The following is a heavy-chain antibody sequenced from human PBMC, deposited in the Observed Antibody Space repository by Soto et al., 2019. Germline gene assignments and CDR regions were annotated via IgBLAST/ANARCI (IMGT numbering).Heavy chain of an antibody. J-gene: IGHJ4*02. CDR3: TRGGGFLEWLQEAFDY. CDR1: GFTFSNAW. Sequence: PGGSLRLSCAASGFTFSNAWMSWVRQAPGKGLEWVAVISYDGSKKYFADSVKGRFTISRDNSRNTLYLHMNSLRVEDTAVYYCTRGGGFLEWLQEAFDYWGQGTLVTVSS. V-gene: IGHV3-30*03. CDR2: ISYDGSKK. D-gene: IGHD3-3*01.